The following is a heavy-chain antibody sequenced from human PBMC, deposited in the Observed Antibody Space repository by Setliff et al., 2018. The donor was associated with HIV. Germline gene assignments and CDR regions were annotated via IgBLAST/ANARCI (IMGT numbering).Heavy chain of an antibody. CDR2: LYVSGDT. V-gene: IGHV4-4*07. D-gene: IGHD3-22*01. CDR3: ARSPDYYDSSGYYRAIDY. Sequence: SETLSLTCYVTDDPISSYYWSWVRQPAGKGLEWIGRLYVSGDTNYNPSLKSRVTMSLDTSKKHFSLKLQSVTAADTAVYYCARSPDYYDSSGYYRAIDYWGQGMLVTVSS. CDR1: DDPISSYY. J-gene: IGHJ4*02.